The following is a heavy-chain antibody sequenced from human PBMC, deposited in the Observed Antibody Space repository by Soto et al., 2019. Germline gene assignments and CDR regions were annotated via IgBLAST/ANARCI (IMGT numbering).Heavy chain of an antibody. Sequence: PGGSLRLSCAASGFTFSSYAMHWVRQAPGKGLEWVAVISYDGSNKYYADSVKGRFTISRDNSKNTLYLQMNSLRAEDTAVYYCARAGPKIYGMDVWGQGTTVTVSS. CDR2: ISYDGSNK. J-gene: IGHJ6*02. CDR1: GFTFSSYA. CDR3: ARAGPKIYGMDV. D-gene: IGHD1-1*01. V-gene: IGHV3-30-3*01.